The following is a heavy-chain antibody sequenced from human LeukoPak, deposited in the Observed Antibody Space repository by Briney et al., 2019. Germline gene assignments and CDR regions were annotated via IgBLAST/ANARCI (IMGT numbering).Heavy chain of an antibody. CDR1: GYTFTSYY. V-gene: IGHV1-46*01. D-gene: IGHD2-8*01. J-gene: IGHJ3*02. Sequence: ASVKVSCKASGYTFTSYYMHWVRQAPGQGLEWMGIINPSGGSTSYAQKFQGRVTMTRDTSTSTVYMELSSLRSEDTAVYYCARVTKGVSGLYGPFDIWGQGTMVTVSS. CDR3: ARVTKGVSGLYGPFDI. CDR2: INPSGGST.